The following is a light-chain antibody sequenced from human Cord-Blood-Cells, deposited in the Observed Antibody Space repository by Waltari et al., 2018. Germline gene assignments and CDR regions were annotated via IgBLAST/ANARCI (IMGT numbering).Light chain of an antibody. CDR2: WAS. V-gene: IGKV4-1*01. Sequence: DIVMTQSPDSLAVSLGERATNNCKSSQSVLYSSNNKNYLAWYQQKPGQPPKLLIYWASTRESGVPDRLSGSGSGTDFTLTISSLQAEDVAVYYCQQYYSTPRTFGQGTKVEIK. J-gene: IGKJ1*01. CDR1: QSVLYSSNNKNY. CDR3: QQYYSTPRT.